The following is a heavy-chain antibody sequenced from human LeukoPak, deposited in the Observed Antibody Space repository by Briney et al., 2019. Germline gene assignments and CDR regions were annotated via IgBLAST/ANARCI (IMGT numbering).Heavy chain of an antibody. Sequence: PGGSLRLSCAASGFTFSDHYMIWLRQAPGKGLEAISYISHNGETKYYADSVKGRFTISRDNAKNSLYLQMNSLRAEDTAVYYCARLYGDYAVDAFDIWGQGTMVTVSS. CDR1: GFTFSDHY. V-gene: IGHV3-11*04. D-gene: IGHD4-17*01. J-gene: IGHJ3*02. CDR2: ISHNGETK. CDR3: ARLYGDYAVDAFDI.